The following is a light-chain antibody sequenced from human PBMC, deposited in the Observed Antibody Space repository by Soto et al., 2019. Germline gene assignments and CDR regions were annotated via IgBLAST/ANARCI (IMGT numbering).Light chain of an antibody. V-gene: IGKV3-20*01. CDR1: QSVRSGS. CDR3: QHYVDSPHT. Sequence: EIVLTQSPVTLSLIPGEGATLSCRASQSVRSGSLAWYQQKAGQAPRLLIYGASSSATDIPDRFSGSGDGTDFILTISRLEPEDFAVYYCQHYVDSPHTFGQGTKLEIK. CDR2: GAS. J-gene: IGKJ2*01.